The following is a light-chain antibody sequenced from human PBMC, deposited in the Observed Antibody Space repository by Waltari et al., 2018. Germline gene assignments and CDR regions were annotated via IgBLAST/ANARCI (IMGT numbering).Light chain of an antibody. CDR2: GNI. V-gene: IGLV1-40*01. CDR3: QSYDNSLSGWV. CDR1: SPTIGPGYH. J-gene: IGLJ3*02. Sequence: QSVLTQPPSVSGAPRQRVTISCTGRSPTIGPGYHVHWYQQLPGTSPKLLIYGNINRPSGVPDRFSGSKSGTSASLAITGLQAEDEADYYCQSYDNSLSGWVFGGGTKLTVL.